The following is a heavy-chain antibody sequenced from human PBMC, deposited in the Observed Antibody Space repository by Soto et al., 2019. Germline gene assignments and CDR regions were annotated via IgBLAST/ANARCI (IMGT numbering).Heavy chain of an antibody. D-gene: IGHD1-26*01. CDR3: ARHGYGSLHGLVDV. CDR2: ISYSGAS. CDR1: GGSITNYY. V-gene: IGHV4-59*08. J-gene: IGHJ6*02. Sequence: QVQLQESAPGLVKPSETLSLTCTVSGGSITNYYCSWLRQPPGKGLEWIGYISYSGASAYNLSLKRRVTMSMDTSKTQFSLMLESVTATDTAVYYCARHGYGSLHGLVDVWGQGTTVIVSS.